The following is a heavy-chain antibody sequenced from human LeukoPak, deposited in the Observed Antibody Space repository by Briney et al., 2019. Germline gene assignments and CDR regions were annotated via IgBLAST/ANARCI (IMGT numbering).Heavy chain of an antibody. V-gene: IGHV3-23*01. CDR1: GFTFSSYA. CDR3: AKGRSGYSSGWYGGYYFDY. J-gene: IGHJ4*02. CDR2: ISGSGGST. Sequence: GGSLRLSCAASGFTFSSYAMSWVRQAPGKGLEWVSAISGSGGSTYYADSVKGRFTISRDNSKNTLYLQMNSLRAEDTAVYYCAKGRSGYSSGWYGGYYFDYWGQGTLVTVSS. D-gene: IGHD6-19*01.